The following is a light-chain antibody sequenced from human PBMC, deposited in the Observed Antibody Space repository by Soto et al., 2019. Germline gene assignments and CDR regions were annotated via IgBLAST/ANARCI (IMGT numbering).Light chain of an antibody. CDR2: GAS. CDR3: HQSYSAPQT. Sequence: DIPVTQSPSTLSASIGDSITVTCRGSQSIGTWLASYQQKPGTAPKLLIDGASSLETGVSSRFSGSGSGTDFTLTISNLQPEDFATYYCHQSYSAPQTFGQGTEVDIK. J-gene: IGKJ1*01. V-gene: IGKV1-5*01. CDR1: QSIGTW.